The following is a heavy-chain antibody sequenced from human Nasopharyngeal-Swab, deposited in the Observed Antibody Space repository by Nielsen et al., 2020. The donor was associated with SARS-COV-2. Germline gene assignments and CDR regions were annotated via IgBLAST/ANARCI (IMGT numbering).Heavy chain of an antibody. V-gene: IGHV5-51*01. CDR2: IFPGDSDT. D-gene: IGHD1-26*01. J-gene: IGHJ6*02. CDR3: AIGAAVGTLFHGMDV. Sequence: GESLQLSWASSGYRFTDYWIAWVRQPPGKGLECMGTIFPGDSDTRYSPSFEGRVTISVDQSITTAYLHWTSLKASDTAKYYCAIGAAVGTLFHGMDVWGQGTMVTVSS. CDR1: GYRFTDYW.